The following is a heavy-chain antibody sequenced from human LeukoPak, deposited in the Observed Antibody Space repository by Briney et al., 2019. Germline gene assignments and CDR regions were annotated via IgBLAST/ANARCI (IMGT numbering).Heavy chain of an antibody. J-gene: IGHJ4*02. V-gene: IGHV3-23*01. CDR2: ITGSGDST. Sequence: SGPSLSPVRAPSGFTFTTSAMSCARHAPGDGLEWVSAITGSGDSTYYADSVKGRLTIYRDNSKNTLYLQMNSLRAEDTAVYYCAKGLMRTTLTYLDYWGQGTLVSVSS. D-gene: IGHD1-1*01. CDR3: AKGLMRTTLTYLDY. CDR1: GFTFTTSA.